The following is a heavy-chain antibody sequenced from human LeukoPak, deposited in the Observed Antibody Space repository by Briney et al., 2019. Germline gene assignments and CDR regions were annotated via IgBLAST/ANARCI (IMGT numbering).Heavy chain of an antibody. CDR2: IIPIFGTA. CDR1: GGTFSSYA. D-gene: IGHD6-13*01. J-gene: IGHJ6*02. Sequence: ASVKVSCKASGGTFSSYAISWVRQAPGQGLEWMGGIIPIFGTANYAQKFQGRVTITADESTSTAYMELSSLRSEDTAVYYCARDQASAAVGTVYYYHGMDVWGQGTTVTVSS. V-gene: IGHV1-69*13. CDR3: ARDQASAAVGTVYYYHGMDV.